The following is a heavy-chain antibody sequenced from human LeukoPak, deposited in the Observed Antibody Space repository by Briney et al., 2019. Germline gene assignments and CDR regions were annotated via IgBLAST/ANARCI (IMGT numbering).Heavy chain of an antibody. CDR3: AKPPHYYDSTGCDY. V-gene: IGHV3-23*01. CDR1: GFTFSSYV. J-gene: IGHJ4*02. Sequence: GGSLRLSRAASGFTFSSYVMSWVRQAPGKGLEWVSAISGSGGSTYYADSVKGRFTISRDNSKNTVYLQMSSLRAEDTAVYYCAKPPHYYDSTGCDYWGQGTLVTVSS. D-gene: IGHD3-22*01. CDR2: ISGSGGST.